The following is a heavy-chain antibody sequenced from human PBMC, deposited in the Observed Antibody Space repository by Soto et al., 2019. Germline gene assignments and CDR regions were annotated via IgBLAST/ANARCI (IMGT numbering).Heavy chain of an antibody. Sequence: SSETLSLTCAVSGYSIGSGFYWDWIRQAPGKGLEWIGGFYHGGSTHYNPSLKSRVTISVDTSKNQLSLRLNSVTAADTAVYYCARADSWFDPWGQGALVTVSS. CDR3: ARADSWFDP. D-gene: IGHD3-3*01. J-gene: IGHJ5*02. CDR2: FYHGGST. V-gene: IGHV4-38-2*01. CDR1: GYSIGSGFY.